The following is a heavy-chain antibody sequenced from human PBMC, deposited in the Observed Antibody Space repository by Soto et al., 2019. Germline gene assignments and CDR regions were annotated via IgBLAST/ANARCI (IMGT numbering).Heavy chain of an antibody. CDR3: ATAISATTFDY. CDR2: INGGDGNT. V-gene: IGHV1-3*01. D-gene: IGHD2-2*02. CDR1: GYTFTTYA. J-gene: IGHJ4*02. Sequence: QVHLVQSGAELKESGASVRISCAASGYTFTTYAIHWLRQAPGERLEWMGWINGGDGNTGSPQTCQSGVTITRDASARTAYVELRSLRSEDTAVYYCATAISATTFDYWGQGTLVTVSS.